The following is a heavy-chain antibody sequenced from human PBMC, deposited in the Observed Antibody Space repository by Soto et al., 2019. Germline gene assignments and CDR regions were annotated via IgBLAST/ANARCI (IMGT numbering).Heavy chain of an antibody. J-gene: IGHJ5*02. Sequence: QVQLVQSGAEVKKPGSSVKVSCKASGGTFSSYAISWVRQAPGQGLEWMGGIIPIFGTANYAQKFQGRVTITADKSTSTAYMELSSLRSEDTAVYYCARDRSCNWNDGGWFDPWGQGTLVTVSS. CDR1: GGTFSSYA. CDR3: ARDRSCNWNDGGWFDP. D-gene: IGHD1-1*01. V-gene: IGHV1-69*06. CDR2: IIPIFGTA.